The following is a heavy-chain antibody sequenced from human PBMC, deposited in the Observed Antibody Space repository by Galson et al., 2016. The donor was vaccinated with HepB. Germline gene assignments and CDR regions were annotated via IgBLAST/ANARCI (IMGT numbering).Heavy chain of an antibody. D-gene: IGHD3-22*01. V-gene: IGHV3-7*03. CDR2: IKQDGSEK. J-gene: IGHJ3*02. CDR3: AREAWYYYGSGSNDAFDI. Sequence: SLRLSCAASGFTFSNSWMSWVRQAPGKGLEWVANIKQDGSEKYYVDSVKGRFTISRDNAENSLYLQMNSLRGEDTAVYYCAREAWYYYGSGSNDAFDIWGQGTMVTVSS. CDR1: GFTFSNSW.